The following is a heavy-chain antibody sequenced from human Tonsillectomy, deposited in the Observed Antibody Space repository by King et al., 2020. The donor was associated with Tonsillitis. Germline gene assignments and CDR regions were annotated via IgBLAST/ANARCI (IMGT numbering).Heavy chain of an antibody. V-gene: IGHV3-74*01. CDR2: INSDGSSI. J-gene: IGHJ3*02. D-gene: IGHD4-17*01. Sequence: VQLVESGGGLVQPGGSLRLSCAGSGFTFSDYWMHWVRQAPGKGLVWVAGINSDGSSIIYAESVKGRITITRDIAKNTLYLQMNGLRAEDTAVYYCARVTTGAFDIWGQGTMVTVSS. CDR3: ARVTTGAFDI. CDR1: GFTFSDYW.